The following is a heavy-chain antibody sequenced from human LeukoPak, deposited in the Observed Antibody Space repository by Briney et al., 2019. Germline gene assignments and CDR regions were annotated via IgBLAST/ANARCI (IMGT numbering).Heavy chain of an antibody. D-gene: IGHD1/OR15-1a*01. CDR2: INHSGST. V-gene: IGHV4-34*01. J-gene: IGHJ4*02. CDR3: ARNHEHSDY. Sequence: TSETLSLTCAVYGGSFSGYYWSWIRQPPGKGLEWIGEINHSGSTNYNPSLKSRVTISVDTSKNQFSLKLSSVTVADTAVYYCARNHEHSDYWGQGTLVTVSS. CDR1: GGSFSGYY.